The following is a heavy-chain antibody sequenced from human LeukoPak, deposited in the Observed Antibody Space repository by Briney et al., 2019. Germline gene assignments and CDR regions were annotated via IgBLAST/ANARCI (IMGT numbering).Heavy chain of an antibody. D-gene: IGHD3-22*01. CDR2: ISGSGGST. CDR3: AKDPITYYYDSSGYCYYPFSYYFDY. Sequence: GGSLRLSCAASGFTFSSYAMSWVRQAPGKGLEWVSAISGSGGSTYYADSVKGRFTISRDNSKNTLYLQMNSLRAEDTAVYYCAKDPITYYYDSSGYCYYPFSYYFDYWGQGTLVTVSS. V-gene: IGHV3-23*01. CDR1: GFTFSSYA. J-gene: IGHJ4*02.